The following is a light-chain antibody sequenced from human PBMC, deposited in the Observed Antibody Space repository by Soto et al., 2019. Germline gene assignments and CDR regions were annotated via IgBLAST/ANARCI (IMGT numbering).Light chain of an antibody. CDR1: QSITRTY. CDR3: QQYGLSPRN. V-gene: IGKV3-20*01. Sequence: EVLMTQSPGTLSLSPGERATLSCRASQSITRTYLAWYQQKPGQAPRLLIYDISTRATGIPDRFSGSGSGTDFTLTISRLEPEDFAVYYCQQYGLSPRNFGQGTKLEIK. J-gene: IGKJ2*01. CDR2: DIS.